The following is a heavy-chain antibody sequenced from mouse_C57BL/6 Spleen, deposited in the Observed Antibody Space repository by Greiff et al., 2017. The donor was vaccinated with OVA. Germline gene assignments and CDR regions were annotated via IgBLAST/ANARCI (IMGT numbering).Heavy chain of an antibody. CDR3: ARNWGHYYGSPLDY. CDR2: IWTGGGT. Sequence: VKLMESGPGLVAPSQSLSITCTVSGFSLTSYAISWVRQPPGKGLEWLGVIWTGGGTNYNSALKSRLSISKDNSKSQVFLKMNSLQTDDTARYYCARNWGHYYGSPLDYWGQGTTLTVSS. CDR1: GFSLTSYA. D-gene: IGHD1-1*01. V-gene: IGHV2-9-1*01. J-gene: IGHJ2*01.